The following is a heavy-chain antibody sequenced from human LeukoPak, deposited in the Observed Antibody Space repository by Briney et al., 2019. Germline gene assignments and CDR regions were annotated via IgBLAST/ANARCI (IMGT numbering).Heavy chain of an antibody. CDR3: ARGGEYSRSSDYYFYLDV. CDR1: GGSFSGYY. D-gene: IGHD6-6*01. Sequence: SETLSLTCAVYGGSFSGYYWSWIRQPPGKGLEWIGEINHSGSTNYNPSLKSRVTISVDTSKNQFSLKLGSVTAADTAVYYCARGGEYSRSSDYYFYLDVWGKGTTVTVSS. CDR2: INHSGST. J-gene: IGHJ6*03. V-gene: IGHV4-34*01.